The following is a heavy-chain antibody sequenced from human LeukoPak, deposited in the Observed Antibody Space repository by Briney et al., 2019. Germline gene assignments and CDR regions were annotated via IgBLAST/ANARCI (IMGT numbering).Heavy chain of an antibody. CDR1: GFTFSSYG. D-gene: IGHD4-11*01. CDR3: ASQTVTTTYYYYYMDV. CDR2: ISSSSSYI. V-gene: IGHV3-21*01. J-gene: IGHJ6*03. Sequence: GGSLRLSCAASGFTFSSYGMNWVRQAPGKGLEWVSSISSSSSYIYYADSVKGRFTISRDNAKNSLYLQMNSLRAEDTAVYYCASQTVTTTYYYYYMDVWGKGTTVTVSS.